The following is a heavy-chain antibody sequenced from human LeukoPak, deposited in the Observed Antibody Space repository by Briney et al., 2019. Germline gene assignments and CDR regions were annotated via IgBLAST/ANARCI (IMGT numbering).Heavy chain of an antibody. CDR2: ISDSGSDT. CDR3: AKRVPYSSSSVYFDS. CDR1: GFTFSSYG. V-gene: IGHV3-23*01. J-gene: IGHJ4*02. Sequence: GGSLRLSCAASGFTFSSYGMSWVRQAPGKGLEWVSAISDSGSDTYYADSVKGRFTISKDNSKNTLFLRVNSLRAEDTAVYYCAKRVPYSSSSVYFDSWGQGTLVTVSS. D-gene: IGHD6-6*01.